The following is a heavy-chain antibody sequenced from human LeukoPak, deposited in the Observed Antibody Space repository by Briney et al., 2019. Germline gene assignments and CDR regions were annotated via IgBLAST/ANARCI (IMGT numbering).Heavy chain of an antibody. CDR2: INPGTGDK. V-gene: IGHV1-8*03. D-gene: IGHD2-21*02. Sequence: ASVKVSCKASGYTFTNYHINWVRQASGQGLKWMTWINPGTGDKGYARKFQDRVTITTDTSISTAYMELSSLSSEDTAVYFCARTASMTASGYDYWGQGTLVTVSS. CDR1: GYTFTNYH. CDR3: ARTASMTASGYDY. J-gene: IGHJ4*02.